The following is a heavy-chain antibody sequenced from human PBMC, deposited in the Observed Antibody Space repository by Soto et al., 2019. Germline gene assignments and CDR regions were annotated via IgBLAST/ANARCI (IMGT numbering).Heavy chain of an antibody. V-gene: IGHV3-23*01. CDR3: AKNSYYDFWSGSFDY. J-gene: IGHJ4*02. Sequence: SGGSLRLSCAASGFTFSSYAMSWVRQAPGKGLEWVSAISGSGGSTYYADSVKGRFTISRDNSKNTLYLQMNSLRAEDTAVYYCAKNSYYDFWSGSFDYWGQGTLVTVSS. CDR2: ISGSGGST. D-gene: IGHD3-3*01. CDR1: GFTFSSYA.